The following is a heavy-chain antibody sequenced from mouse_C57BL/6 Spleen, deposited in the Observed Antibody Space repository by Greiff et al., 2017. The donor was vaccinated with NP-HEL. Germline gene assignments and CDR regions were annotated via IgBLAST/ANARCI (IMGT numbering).Heavy chain of an antibody. CDR1: GYSFTDYN. J-gene: IGHJ1*03. CDR3: VYYYGSSPYWYFDV. V-gene: IGHV1-39*01. Sequence: VQLQQSGPELVKPGASVKISCKASGYSFTDYNMNWVKQSTGKSLEWIGVINPNYGTTSYNQKFKGKATLTVDQSSSTAYMQLNSLTSEDSAVYYCVYYYGSSPYWYFDVWGTGTTVTVSS. D-gene: IGHD1-1*01. CDR2: INPNYGTT.